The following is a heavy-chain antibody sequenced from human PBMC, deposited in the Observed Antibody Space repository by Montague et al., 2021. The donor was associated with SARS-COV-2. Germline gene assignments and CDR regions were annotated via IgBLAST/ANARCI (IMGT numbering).Heavy chain of an antibody. J-gene: IGHJ4*02. Sequence: SETLSLTCTVSGDSISNSNWWTWVRQSPGRGLEWIGEIFRSGDXXXNPXXXSRVTMSVDMSRNQFSLSLSNVTAADTAIYYCVRGGTMTVVVFDYWGQGTLVTVSS. CDR1: GDSISNSNW. D-gene: IGHD3-22*01. V-gene: IGHV4-4*02. CDR2: IFRSGDX. CDR3: VRGGTMTVVVFDY.